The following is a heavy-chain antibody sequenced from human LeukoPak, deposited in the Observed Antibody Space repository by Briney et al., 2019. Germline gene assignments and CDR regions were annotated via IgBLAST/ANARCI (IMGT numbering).Heavy chain of an antibody. CDR2: ISSSSSYI. V-gene: IGHV3-21*01. CDR1: GFTFSSYS. D-gene: IGHD3-10*02. CDR3: AKLGITMIGGV. Sequence: GGSLRLSCAASGFTFSSYSMNWVRQAPGKGLEWVSSISSSSSYIYYADSVKGRFTISRDSAKNSLYLQMNSLRAEDTAVYYCAKLGITMIGGVWGKGTTVTISS. J-gene: IGHJ6*04.